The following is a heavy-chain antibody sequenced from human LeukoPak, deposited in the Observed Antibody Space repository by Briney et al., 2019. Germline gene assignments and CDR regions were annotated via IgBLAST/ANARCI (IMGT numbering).Heavy chain of an antibody. J-gene: IGHJ4*02. CDR1: GFTFSSYG. CDR3: ATLEMATIRGDY. V-gene: IGHV3-23*01. Sequence: PGGSLRLSCVVSGFTFSSYGMSWVRQAPGKGLEWVSVVSGSGGSAYYAEYVKGRFTISRDNSKNTLYLQMNSLRAEDSTVYYCATLEMATIRGDYWGQGTLVTVSS. CDR2: VSGSGGSA. D-gene: IGHD5-24*01.